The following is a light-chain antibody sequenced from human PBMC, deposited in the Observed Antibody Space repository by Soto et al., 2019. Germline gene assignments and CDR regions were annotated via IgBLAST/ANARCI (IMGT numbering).Light chain of an antibody. J-gene: IGKJ3*01. Sequence: DIVLTQSPCTLALSPGERATLSCRASQSVSSSYLAWYQQKPGQAPGLLIYGASSRATGIPDRFSGSGSGTDFTLTISRLEPEDFAVYYCQKYGSSSFNFGPGTKGAIK. CDR1: QSVSSSY. V-gene: IGKV3-20*01. CDR2: GAS. CDR3: QKYGSSSFN.